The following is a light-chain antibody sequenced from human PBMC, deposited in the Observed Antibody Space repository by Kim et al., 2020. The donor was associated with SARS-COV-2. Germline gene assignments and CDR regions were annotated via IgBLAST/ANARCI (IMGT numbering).Light chain of an antibody. J-gene: IGLJ2*01. CDR2: YDS. CDR3: QVWDSGVV. Sequence: VSVAPGKTARITCGGNNIGSKSVHWYRQKPGQAPVLVIYYDSDRPSGIPERFSGSNSENTATLTISRVEAGDEAGYYCQVWDSGVVFGGGTQLTVL. V-gene: IGLV3-21*04. CDR1: NIGSKS.